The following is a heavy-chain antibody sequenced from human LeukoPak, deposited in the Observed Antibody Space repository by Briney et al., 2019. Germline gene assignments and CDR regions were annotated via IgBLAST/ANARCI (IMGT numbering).Heavy chain of an antibody. Sequence: GGSLRLSCAASGFTFSSYGMNWVRQAPGKGLEWLAVISYDGSNKYYADSVKGRFTISRDNSKNTMYLQMNSLRAEDTAVYYCAKDLEYSSPGDGAYYYYGMDVWGQGTTVTVSS. CDR3: AKDLEYSSPGDGAYYYYGMDV. CDR2: ISYDGSNK. D-gene: IGHD6-6*01. CDR1: GFTFSSYG. V-gene: IGHV3-30*18. J-gene: IGHJ6*02.